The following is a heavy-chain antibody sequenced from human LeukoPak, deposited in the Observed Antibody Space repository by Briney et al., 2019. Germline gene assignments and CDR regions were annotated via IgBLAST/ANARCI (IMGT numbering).Heavy chain of an antibody. V-gene: IGHV1-69-2*01. CDR2: VDPENRET. J-gene: IGHJ4*02. Sequence: ASVKVSCKASGYTFTDSYLHWVPQAPGKGLELMGRVDPENRETMYEEKFQGRVTITADTSTDTAYMELSSLRSEDTAMYYCATVGLGGYDFWTGYYDYWGQGTPVTVSS. CDR3: ATVGLGGYDFWTGYYDY. D-gene: IGHD3-3*01. CDR1: GYTFTDSY.